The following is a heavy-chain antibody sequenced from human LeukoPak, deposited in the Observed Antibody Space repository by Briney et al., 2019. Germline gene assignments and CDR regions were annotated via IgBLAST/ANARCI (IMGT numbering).Heavy chain of an antibody. V-gene: IGHV1-2*06. CDR2: INPNSGGT. J-gene: IGHJ4*02. D-gene: IGHD2-2*02. Sequence: ASVKVSCKASGYTFTGYYMHWVRQAPGQGLEWVGLINPNSGGTNYAQKFQGRVTMTRDTSISTAYMELNTLRSDDTAVYYCAREDGFCSSSSCYNDYWGQGTLVTVSS. CDR1: GYTFTGYY. CDR3: AREDGFCSSSSCYNDY.